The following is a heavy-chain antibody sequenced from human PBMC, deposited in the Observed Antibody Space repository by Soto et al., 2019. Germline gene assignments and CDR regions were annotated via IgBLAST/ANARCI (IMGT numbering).Heavy chain of an antibody. Sequence: SVSNAWMNWVRQAPGKGLEWVGRIKSKTDGGTTDYAAPVKGRFTISRDDSKNTLYLQMNSLKTEDTAVYYCTMVVPAAQYYYYYGMYVWGQGTKVNVSS. CDR2: IKSKTDGGTT. D-gene: IGHD2-2*01. J-gene: IGHJ6*02. V-gene: IGHV3-15*07. CDR3: TMVVPAAQYYYYYGMYV. CDR1: SVSNAW.